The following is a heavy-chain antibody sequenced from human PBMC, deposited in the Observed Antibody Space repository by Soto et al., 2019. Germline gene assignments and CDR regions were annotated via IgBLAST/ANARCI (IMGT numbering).Heavy chain of an antibody. CDR1: GGSFSGYY. CDR2: INHSGST. CDR3: ARGTPLLRYFDWSLGSYGMDV. Sequence: SETLSLTCAVYGGSFSGYYWSWIRQPPGKGLEWIGEINHSGSTNYNPSLKSRVTISVDTSKNQFSLKLSSVTAADTAVYYCARGTPLLRYFDWSLGSYGMDVWGQGTTVTVS. D-gene: IGHD3-9*01. V-gene: IGHV4-34*01. J-gene: IGHJ6*02.